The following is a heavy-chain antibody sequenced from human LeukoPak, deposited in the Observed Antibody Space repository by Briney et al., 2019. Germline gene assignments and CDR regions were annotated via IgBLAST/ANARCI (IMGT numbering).Heavy chain of an antibody. D-gene: IGHD5-18*01. Sequence: PSETLSLTCAVSGYSISSGYYWTWIRQPPAKGLEWIGYIYHSVHYSGTTHSNPSLKSRVTISVDTSKNLFSLKLSSVTAADTAVYYCARGKAGGYTYGLDSWGQGTLVTVSS. J-gene: IGHJ4*02. CDR3: ARGKAGGYTYGLDS. V-gene: IGHV4-61*01. CDR2: IYHSVHYSGTT. CDR1: GYSISSGYY.